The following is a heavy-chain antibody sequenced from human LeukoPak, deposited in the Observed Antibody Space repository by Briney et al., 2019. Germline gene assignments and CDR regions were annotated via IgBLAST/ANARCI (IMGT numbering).Heavy chain of an antibody. CDR2: ISSSGHVT. J-gene: IGHJ4*02. V-gene: IGHV3-23*01. Sequence: GGSMRLSCAASGFTFTSHSMSWVRQAPGKGLEWVSAISSSGHVTSYADSVKGRFTVSRDQSQNTLFLQMSSLRADDTAVYYCAKHRLPVAGSPSKNPTAYFEDWGQGILVTVSS. CDR3: AKHRLPVAGSPSKNPTAYFED. D-gene: IGHD6-19*01. CDR1: GFTFTSHS.